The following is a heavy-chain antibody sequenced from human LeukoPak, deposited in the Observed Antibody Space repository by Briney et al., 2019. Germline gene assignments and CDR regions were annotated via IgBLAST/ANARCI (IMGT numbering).Heavy chain of an antibody. V-gene: IGHV3-9*01. D-gene: IGHD3-3*01. Sequence: GRSLRLSCAASGFTFDDYAMHWVRQAPGKGLEWVSGISWNSGSVGYADSVKGRFTISRDNAKNSLYLQMNSLRAEDTALYYCAKDMWDFWSGYSGAFDIWGQGAMVTVSS. CDR2: ISWNSGSV. CDR3: AKDMWDFWSGYSGAFDI. J-gene: IGHJ3*02. CDR1: GFTFDDYA.